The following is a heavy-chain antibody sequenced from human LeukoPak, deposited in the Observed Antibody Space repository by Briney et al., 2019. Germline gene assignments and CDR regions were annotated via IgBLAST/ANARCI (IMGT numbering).Heavy chain of an antibody. J-gene: IGHJ4*02. CDR1: GGSISSYY. CDR3: AAQRGYSSGQHGFDY. Sequence: SETLALTCTVSGGSISSYYWSWIRQPPGKGLEWIGYIYYSGSTNYNPSLKSRVTISVDTSKNQFSLKLSSVTAADTAVYYCAAQRGYSSGQHGFDYWGQGTLVTVSS. V-gene: IGHV4-59*08. D-gene: IGHD6-19*01. CDR2: IYYSGST.